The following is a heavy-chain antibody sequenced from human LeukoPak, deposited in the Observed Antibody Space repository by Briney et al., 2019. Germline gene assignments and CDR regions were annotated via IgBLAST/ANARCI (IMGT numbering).Heavy chain of an antibody. V-gene: IGHV4-31*03. J-gene: IGHJ2*01. Sequence: SGTLSLTCTVSGGSISSAGYYWSWIRQHPGKGLEWIGYIYYSGSTYYNPSLKSRITISVDTSENQFSLKLSSVTAADTAVYYCARADLGPSGGDDWSFDLWGRGTLVTVSS. D-gene: IGHD3-16*01. CDR1: GGSISSAGYY. CDR2: IYYSGST. CDR3: ARADLGPSGGDDWSFDL.